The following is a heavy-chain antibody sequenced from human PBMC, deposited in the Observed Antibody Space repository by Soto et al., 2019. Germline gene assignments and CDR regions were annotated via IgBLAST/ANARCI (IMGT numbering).Heavy chain of an antibody. V-gene: IGHV3-7*01. J-gene: IGHJ4*02. CDR1: GFNFSRYW. Sequence: GGSLRLSCAASGFNFSRYWMSWVRQAPGKGLEWVANIKEDGSEKYYVDSVKGRFTISRDNAKNSVYLEMNSLRAEDTAVYYCARDGYMVRGDYWGQGTLVTVSS. CDR3: ARDGYMVRGDY. D-gene: IGHD3-10*01. CDR2: IKEDGSEK.